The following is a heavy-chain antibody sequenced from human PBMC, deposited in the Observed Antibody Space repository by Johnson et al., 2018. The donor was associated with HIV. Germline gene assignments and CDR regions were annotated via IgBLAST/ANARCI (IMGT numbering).Heavy chain of an antibody. D-gene: IGHD3-22*01. CDR1: GFSFSRYW. J-gene: IGHJ3*02. V-gene: IGHV3-66*01. Sequence: VQLVESGGGLVQPGGSLRLSCAVSGFSFSRYWMSWVRQAPGKGPEWVSVIYSGGRTYYADSVKGRFTISRDNSKNTLYLQMNSLRADDTAVYFWARDRRYYDSSGYYHDAFDIWGQGTMVTVSS. CDR2: IYSGGRT. CDR3: ARDRRYYDSSGYYHDAFDI.